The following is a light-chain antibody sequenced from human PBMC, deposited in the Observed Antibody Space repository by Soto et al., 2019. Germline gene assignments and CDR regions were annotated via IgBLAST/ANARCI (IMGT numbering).Light chain of an antibody. CDR3: QKANGFPLT. V-gene: IGKV1-8*01. CDR2: AAS. CDR1: QGISSY. Sequence: AIRMTQSPSSFSASTGDRVTITCRASQGISSYLAWYQQKPGKAPKLLIYAASTLQSGVPSRFSGSGSGTDFTLTISSLQPEDFATYYCQKANGFPLTFGQGTRLEIK. J-gene: IGKJ5*01.